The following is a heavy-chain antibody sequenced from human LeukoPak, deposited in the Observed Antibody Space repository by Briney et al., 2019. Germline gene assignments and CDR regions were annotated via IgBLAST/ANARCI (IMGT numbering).Heavy chain of an antibody. D-gene: IGHD3-10*01. J-gene: IGHJ5*02. CDR2: IKQDGSVQ. Sequence: GGSLRLSCAASGFTFTTYWMGWVRQAPGKGLEWVANIKQDGSVQYYVDSVKGRFTISRDNAKNSLSLQMNSLRAEDTAVYYCARPLMYYYGSGTYFWFDPWGQGTLVTVSS. CDR3: ARPLMYYYGSGTYFWFDP. V-gene: IGHV3-7*01. CDR1: GFTFTTYW.